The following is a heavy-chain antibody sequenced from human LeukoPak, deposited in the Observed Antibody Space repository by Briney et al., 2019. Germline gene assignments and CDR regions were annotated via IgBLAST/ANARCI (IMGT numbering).Heavy chain of an antibody. CDR2: IWYDGSNK. Sequence: GGSLRLSCTASGFTFNEFGVHRVRQAPGQGLEWVALIWYDGSNKYYADSLKGRFTISRDNSKNAVFLQMNSLRVEDTAIYYCARDRATGSYYSIDYWGPGIQATVSS. V-gene: IGHV3-33*01. CDR1: GFTFNEFG. CDR3: ARDRATGSYYSIDY. D-gene: IGHD1-26*01. J-gene: IGHJ4*02.